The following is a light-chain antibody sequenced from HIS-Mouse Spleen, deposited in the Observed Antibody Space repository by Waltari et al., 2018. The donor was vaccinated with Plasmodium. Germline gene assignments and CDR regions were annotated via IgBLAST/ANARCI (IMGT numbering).Light chain of an antibody. V-gene: IGLV2-8*01. CDR2: EVS. CDR3: SSYAGSNFVV. Sequence: QSALAQPPSASGSPGQSVPISCTGPSRDVGGYYHAHWYQQHPGNAPKIRIYEVSKRPSGVPDRFSGAKSGNTASLTVSGLQAEDEAAYYCSSYAGSNFVVFGGGTKVTVL. CDR1: SRDVGGYYH. J-gene: IGLJ2*01.